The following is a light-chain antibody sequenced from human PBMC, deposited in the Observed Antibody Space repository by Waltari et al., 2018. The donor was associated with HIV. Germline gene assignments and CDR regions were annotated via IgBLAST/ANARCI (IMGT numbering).Light chain of an antibody. V-gene: IGLV2-11*01. J-gene: IGLJ1*01. CDR3: CSYAGSSYV. CDR1: SRVVGAYNY. CDR2: DVS. Sequence: QYALTQPPSVSGSPGPSVPISCTGTSRVVGAYNYFSWYQQHQGKVPKLMIYDVSNRPSGVPERFSGYKSGNTASLTIAGLQAEDEADYYCCSYAGSSYVVGTGTKVTGL.